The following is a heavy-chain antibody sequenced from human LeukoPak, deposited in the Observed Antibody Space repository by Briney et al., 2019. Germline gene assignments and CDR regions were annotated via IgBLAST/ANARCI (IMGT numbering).Heavy chain of an antibody. CDR1: GFTFSSYA. Sequence: GGSLRLSCAASGFTFSSYAMHWVRQAPGKGLEWVAVISYDGSNKYYADSVKGRFTISRDNSKNTLYLQMNSLRAEDTAVYYCARGRLVGANTYYYYGMDVWGQGTTVTVSS. J-gene: IGHJ6*01. D-gene: IGHD1-26*01. CDR3: ARGRLVGANTYYYYGMDV. V-gene: IGHV3-30-3*01. CDR2: ISYDGSNK.